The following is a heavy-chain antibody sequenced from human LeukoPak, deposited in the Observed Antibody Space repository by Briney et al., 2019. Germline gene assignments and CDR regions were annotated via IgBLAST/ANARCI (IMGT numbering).Heavy chain of an antibody. CDR1: GFTFSSYW. CDR2: INPGGSSI. CDR3: ARSNQADDY. Sequence: GGSLRLSCAASGFTFSSYWMHWVRQVPGKGLVWVARINPGGSSITYADSGKGRFTISRDNAKNTLYLQMDSLRAEDTGVYYCARSNQADDYWGQGTLVTVSS. V-gene: IGHV3-74*01. D-gene: IGHD1-14*01. J-gene: IGHJ4*02.